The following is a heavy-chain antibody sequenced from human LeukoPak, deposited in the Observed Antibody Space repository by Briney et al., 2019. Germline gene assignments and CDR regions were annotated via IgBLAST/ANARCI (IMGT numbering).Heavy chain of an antibody. J-gene: IGHJ4*02. CDR2: IYYSGST. V-gene: IGHV4-59*01. Sequence: PSETLSLTCTVSGGSISSYYWSWIRQPPGKGLEWIGYIYYSGSTNYNPSLKSRVTISVDTSKNQFSLKLSSMTAADTAVYYCARVTNDVFDYWGQGTLVTVSS. D-gene: IGHD1-1*01. CDR3: ARVTNDVFDY. CDR1: GGSISSYY.